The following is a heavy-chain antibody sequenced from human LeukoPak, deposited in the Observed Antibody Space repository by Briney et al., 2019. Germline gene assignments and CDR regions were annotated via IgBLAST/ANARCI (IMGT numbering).Heavy chain of an antibody. Sequence: SETLSLTCTVYGGSLSGSYWSWIRQPPGKGLEWIGEINHSGSANYNPSLKSRVTLSIDKSKNQFSLNLNSVTAADTAVYYCAGHHPRHTLHFWGQGTLVTVSS. J-gene: IGHJ4*02. CDR2: INHSGSA. V-gene: IGHV4-34*01. CDR3: AGHHPRHTLHF. D-gene: IGHD6-6*01. CDR1: GGSLSGSY.